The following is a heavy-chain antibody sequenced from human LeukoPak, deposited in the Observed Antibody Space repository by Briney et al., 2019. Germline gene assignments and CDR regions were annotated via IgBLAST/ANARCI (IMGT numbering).Heavy chain of an antibody. D-gene: IGHD3-3*01. J-gene: IGHJ5*02. V-gene: IGHV1-18*01. CDR3: ARANMVFGVDTGQDWFDL. CDR2: ISGYNGNT. Sequence: ASVKVSRKASGDTFNRHGINWVRPAPGQGLEWMGSISGYNGNTNYERKVQGRVTLTSDASTSTAYMELRNLRSHDPAVYLCARANMVFGVDTGQDWFDLWGQGTRVIASS. CDR1: GDTFNRHG.